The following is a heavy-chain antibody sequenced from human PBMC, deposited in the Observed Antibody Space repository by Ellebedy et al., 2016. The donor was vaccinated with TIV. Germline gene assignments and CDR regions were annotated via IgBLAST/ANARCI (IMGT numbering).Heavy chain of an antibody. J-gene: IGHJ4*02. CDR3: VKSKGGYSRFDY. Sequence: GESLKISCAASGFTFTSYALAWVRQAPGKGLEWVPGISPSGGTAYYADSVKGRFTISRDNLKNTLYLQMNGLRTGDTAVYFCVKSKGGYSRFDYWGPGTLVTVS. CDR2: ISPSGGTA. D-gene: IGHD5-12*01. V-gene: IGHV3-23*01. CDR1: GFTFTSYA.